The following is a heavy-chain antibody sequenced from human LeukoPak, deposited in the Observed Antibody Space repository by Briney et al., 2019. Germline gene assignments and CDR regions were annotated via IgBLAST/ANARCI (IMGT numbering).Heavy chain of an antibody. Sequence: SQTLSLTCTVSGGSISSGGYYWSWIRQHPGKGLEWIGYIYYSGSTYYNPSLKSRVTISVDTSKSQFSLKLSSVTAADTAVYYCARVYGDYLYYYYYYYMDVWGKGTTVTVSS. CDR3: ARVYGDYLYYYYYYYMDV. CDR2: IYYSGST. V-gene: IGHV4-31*03. J-gene: IGHJ6*03. D-gene: IGHD4-17*01. CDR1: GGSISSGGYY.